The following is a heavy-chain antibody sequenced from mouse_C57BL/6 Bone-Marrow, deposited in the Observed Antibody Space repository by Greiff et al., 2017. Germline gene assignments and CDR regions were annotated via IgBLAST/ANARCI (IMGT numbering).Heavy chain of an antibody. Sequence: EVQLQQSGPGLVKPGASVKISCKASGYSFTGYYMNWVKQSPEKSLEWIGEINPSTGGTTYNQKFKAKATLTVDKSSSTAYMQLKSLTSEDSAVYYCARENGPLFDYWGQGTTLTVSS. CDR1: GYSFTGYY. V-gene: IGHV1-42*01. J-gene: IGHJ2*01. CDR2: INPSTGGT. CDR3: ARENGPLFDY.